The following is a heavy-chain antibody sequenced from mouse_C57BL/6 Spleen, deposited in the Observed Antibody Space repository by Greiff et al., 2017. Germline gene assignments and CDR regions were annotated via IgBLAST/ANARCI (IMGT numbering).Heavy chain of an antibody. Sequence: EVQVVESGGGLVKPGGSLTLSCAASGFTFSDYGMHWVRQAPEKGLEWVAYISSGSSTIYYADTVKGRFPISRDNAKNTLFLQMTSMSSEYTAMYYCARKNYYGSSYSYYAMDYWGQGASVTVSS. D-gene: IGHD1-1*01. V-gene: IGHV5-17*01. CDR3: ARKNYYGSSYSYYAMDY. CDR1: GFTFSDYG. J-gene: IGHJ4*01. CDR2: ISSGSSTI.